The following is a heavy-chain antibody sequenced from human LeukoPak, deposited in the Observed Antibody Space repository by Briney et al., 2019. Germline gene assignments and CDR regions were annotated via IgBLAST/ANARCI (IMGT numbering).Heavy chain of an antibody. CDR3: ARAIRGSSRLYFDY. J-gene: IGHJ4*02. D-gene: IGHD6-13*01. Sequence: PSETLSLTCAVYGGSFSGYYWSWIRQPPGKGLEWIGEINHSGSTNYNPSLKSRVTISVDTSKNQFSLKLSSVTAADTAVYYCARAIRGSSRLYFDYWGQGTLVTVSS. CDR1: GGSFSGYY. CDR2: INHSGST. V-gene: IGHV4-34*01.